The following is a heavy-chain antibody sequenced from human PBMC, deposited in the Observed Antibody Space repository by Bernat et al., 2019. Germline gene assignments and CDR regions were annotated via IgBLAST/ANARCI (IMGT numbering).Heavy chain of an antibody. D-gene: IGHD2/OR15-2a*01. Sequence: EVQLVESGGGLVQPGGFLRLSCAASGFTFSNYWMSRVRQAPGKGLEWVANIKKDGSEKYYVDSVMGRFTISRDNAKNSLYLQMNSLRAEDTAVYYCTRDLDIVRVFVGYDAFDIWGQGTMVSVS. CDR3: TRDLDIVRVFVGYDAFDI. J-gene: IGHJ3*02. CDR1: GFTFSNYW. CDR2: IKKDGSEK. V-gene: IGHV3-7*01.